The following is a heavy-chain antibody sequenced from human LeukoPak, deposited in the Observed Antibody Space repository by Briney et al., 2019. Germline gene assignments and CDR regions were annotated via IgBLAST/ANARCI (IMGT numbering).Heavy chain of an antibody. D-gene: IGHD5-18*01. CDR3: ASQGYSYGDSFDY. CDR2: ISGSSSYI. J-gene: IGHJ4*02. Sequence: PGGSLRLSCAASGFTFSTYNMNWVRQAPGKGLEWVSSISGSSSYIYYADSVKGRFTISRDNAKNSLYLQMNSLRAEDTAVYYCASQGYSYGDSFDYWGQGTLVTVSS. CDR1: GFTFSTYN. V-gene: IGHV3-21*01.